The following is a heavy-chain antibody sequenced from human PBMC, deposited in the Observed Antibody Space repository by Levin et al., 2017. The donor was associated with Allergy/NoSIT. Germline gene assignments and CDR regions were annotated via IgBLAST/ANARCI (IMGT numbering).Heavy chain of an antibody. CDR1: GFTFSSYG. D-gene: IGHD6-13*01. CDR2: ISYDGSNK. Sequence: GGSLRLSCAASGFTFSSYGMHWVRQAPGKGLEWVAVISYDGSNKYYADSVKGRFTISRDNSKNTLYLQMNSLRAEDTAVYYCAKDLSDPYSSSWYRHWYFDLWGRGTLVTVSS. CDR3: AKDLSDPYSSSWYRHWYFDL. J-gene: IGHJ2*01. V-gene: IGHV3-30*18.